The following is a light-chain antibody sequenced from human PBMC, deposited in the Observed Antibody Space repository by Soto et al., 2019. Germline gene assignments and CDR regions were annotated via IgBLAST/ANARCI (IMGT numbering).Light chain of an antibody. CDR1: QSISNSY. J-gene: IGKJ4*01. CDR2: GAS. CDR3: QQYNNWPRAT. V-gene: IGKV3-20*01. Sequence: EIVLTQSPGTLSLSPVERATLSGMASQSISNSYLAWYQQKPGQAPRLLIYGASSRATGIPDRFSGSGSGTEFNLTISSLQSEDFGVYYCQQYNNWPRATFGGGTKVDIK.